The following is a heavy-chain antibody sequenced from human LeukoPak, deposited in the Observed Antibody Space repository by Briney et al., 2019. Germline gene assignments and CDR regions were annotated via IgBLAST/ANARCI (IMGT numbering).Heavy chain of an antibody. Sequence: GGSLRLSCSASGFSFRNYAMHWVRQAPGKGLEFVSGMNDDWGTTDYADSVKGRFTISRDNSKDTLYLQMNSLRTDDTALYYCARGYSSGWTFFDYWGQGTLVTVSS. CDR2: MNDDWGTT. CDR1: GFSFRNYA. CDR3: ARGYSSGWTFFDY. D-gene: IGHD6-19*01. J-gene: IGHJ4*02. V-gene: IGHV3-64*04.